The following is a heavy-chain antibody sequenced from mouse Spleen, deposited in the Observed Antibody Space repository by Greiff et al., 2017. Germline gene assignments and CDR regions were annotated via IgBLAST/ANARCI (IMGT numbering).Heavy chain of an antibody. CDR2: IDPSDSYT. CDR1: GYTFTSYW. CDR3: ARRGGY. Sequence: QVQLQQPGAELVMPGASVKLSCKASGYTFTSYWMHWVKQRPGQGLEWIGEIDPSDSYTNYNQKFKGEATLTVDKSSSTAYMQLSSLTSEDSAVYYCARRGGYWGQGTTLTVSS. J-gene: IGHJ2*01. V-gene: IGHV1-69*01.